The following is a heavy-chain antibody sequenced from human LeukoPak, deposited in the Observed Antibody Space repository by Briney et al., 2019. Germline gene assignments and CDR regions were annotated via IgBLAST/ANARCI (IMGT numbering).Heavy chain of an antibody. CDR2: ISIDGGRA. D-gene: IGHD6-25*01. Sequence: PGRSLRLSCAASGFTFSSYAMSWVRQAPGKGPEWVSTISIDGGRAYYADSVKGRITVSRDTSKNTLYLQMNSLRAEDTAVYYCARKGIGSSRYQNMDVWGKGTTVTVSS. J-gene: IGHJ6*03. CDR1: GFTFSSYA. CDR3: ARKGIGSSRYQNMDV. V-gene: IGHV3-23*01.